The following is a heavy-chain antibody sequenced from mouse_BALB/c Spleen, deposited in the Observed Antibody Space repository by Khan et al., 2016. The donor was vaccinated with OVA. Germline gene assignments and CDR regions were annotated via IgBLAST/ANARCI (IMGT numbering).Heavy chain of an antibody. V-gene: IGHV9-4*02. CDR3: ARGGAAFYGNDGGAMDY. CDR2: INTHSGVP. Sequence: QIQLVQSGPELKKPGETVRISCKASGYTFTTAGMQWVQKMPGKGLKWIGWINTHSGVPKYAEDFKGRFAFSLETSASTVYLHITNLKNEDTATYLCARGGAAFYGNDGGAMDYWGQGTSVTVSS. J-gene: IGHJ4*01. D-gene: IGHD2-9*01. CDR1: GYTFTTAG.